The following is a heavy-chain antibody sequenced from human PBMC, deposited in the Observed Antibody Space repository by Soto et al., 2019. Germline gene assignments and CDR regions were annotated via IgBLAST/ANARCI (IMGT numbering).Heavy chain of an antibody. CDR1: GDSISSRACY. J-gene: IGHJ4*02. D-gene: IGHD2-2*01. CDR3: ARHALTTSIDQLQPVDS. CDR2: IYYSGST. Sequence: SETLSLTCSVSGDSISSRACYWGWIRQPPGKGLEWIGSIYYSGSTSYNPSLKTRVTISEDTSKNQLSLKLSSVTAADTAVYYCARHALTTSIDQLQPVDSWGQGTLVTVSS. V-gene: IGHV4-39*01.